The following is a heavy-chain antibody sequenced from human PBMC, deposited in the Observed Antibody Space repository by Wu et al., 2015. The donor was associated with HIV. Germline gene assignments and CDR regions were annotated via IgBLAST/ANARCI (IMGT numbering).Heavy chain of an antibody. Sequence: QVQLVQSGAEVKKPGASVKVSCKTSGYTFTDYYIHWMRQVTGQGPEWMGWINPKNGGTNYAQNFQGRLTMTRDTSISSVYMELKKLTSEDTAMYFCGEKPQVAALRYQKFDSWGQGTLSPSPQ. V-gene: IGHV1-2*02. CDR1: GYTFTDYY. J-gene: IGHJ4*01. D-gene: IGHD6-19*01. CDR3: GEKPQVAALRYQKFDS. CDR2: INPKNGGT.